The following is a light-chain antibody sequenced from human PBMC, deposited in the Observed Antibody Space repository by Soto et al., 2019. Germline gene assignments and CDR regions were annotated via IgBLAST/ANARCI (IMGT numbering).Light chain of an antibody. V-gene: IGKV1-27*01. CDR3: QEYKTAPFI. Sequence: DIQMTQAPSSLSAFVGDRVTITGRASQGISNYLAWYQQKPGRVPTLLIYAAYTLRSGVPSRFSGSGSGTDFTLTISSLKPEDVASYYCQEYKTAPFIFGPGTKVDIK. J-gene: IGKJ3*01. CDR2: AAY. CDR1: QGISNY.